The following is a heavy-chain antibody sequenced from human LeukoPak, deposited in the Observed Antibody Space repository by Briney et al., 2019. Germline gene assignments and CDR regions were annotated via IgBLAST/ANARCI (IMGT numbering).Heavy chain of an antibody. V-gene: IGHV3-33*08. Sequence: GGSLRLSCRDSEYTFSNYWMSWVRQAPGKGLEWVAVIWYDGSNKYYADSVKGRFTISRDNSKNTLYLQMNSLRAEDTAVYYCARDGFSSDWGQGTMVTVSS. J-gene: IGHJ3*01. CDR3: ARDGFSSD. CDR1: EYTFSNYW. CDR2: IWYDGSNK. D-gene: IGHD3-10*01.